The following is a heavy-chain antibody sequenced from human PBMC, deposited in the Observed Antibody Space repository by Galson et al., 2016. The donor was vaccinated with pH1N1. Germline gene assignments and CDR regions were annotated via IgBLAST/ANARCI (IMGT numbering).Heavy chain of an antibody. Sequence: SLRLSCAASGFSLSSFWMTWVRQAPEKGLEWVANINEDGSKIYYVDSVKGRFTISRDNAKNSLYLQMNSLRAEDTAVYYCERSIGNIGAHWGQGSLVTVSS. CDR1: GFSLSSFW. V-gene: IGHV3-7*01. CDR2: INEDGSKI. CDR3: ERSIGNIGAH. D-gene: IGHD5-12*01. J-gene: IGHJ4*02.